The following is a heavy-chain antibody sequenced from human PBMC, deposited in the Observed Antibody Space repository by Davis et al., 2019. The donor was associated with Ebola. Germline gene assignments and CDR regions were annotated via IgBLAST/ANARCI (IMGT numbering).Heavy chain of an antibody. CDR2: INHSGNT. CDR1: GGSFSGYY. J-gene: IGHJ4*02. CDR3: VRDGPGSGYDFDF. V-gene: IGHV4-34*01. Sequence: SETLSLTCAVYGGSFSGYYWSWIRQPPGKGLEWIGEINHSGNTNYNPSLKSRVTLSVDTSKNQFSVKLSSVTAADTAVYYCVRDGPGSGYDFDFWGQGTLVTVSS. D-gene: IGHD5-12*01.